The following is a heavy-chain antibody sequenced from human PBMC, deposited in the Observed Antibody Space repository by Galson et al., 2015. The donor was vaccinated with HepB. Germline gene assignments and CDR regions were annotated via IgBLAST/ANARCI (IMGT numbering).Heavy chain of an antibody. CDR2: IIPILGTR. CDR1: GGTFNSYT. Sequence: SVKVSCKASGGTFNSYTINWVRQAPGRGLEWMGAIIPILGTRNYAQKFQDRVTVTADESTSTVYMELTSLRSEDTAVYFCAREVSAAATTYAFDMWGQGTVVTVSS. D-gene: IGHD1-26*01. V-gene: IGHV1-69*13. J-gene: IGHJ3*02. CDR3: AREVSAAATTYAFDM.